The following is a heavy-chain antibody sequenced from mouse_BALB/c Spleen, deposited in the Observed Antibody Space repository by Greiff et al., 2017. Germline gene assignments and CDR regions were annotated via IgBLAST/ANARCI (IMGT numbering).Heavy chain of an antibody. Sequence: LSISKDNSKSQVFLKLNSLQTDDTATYYCAKQLGLPYYAMDYWGQGTLVTVSS. J-gene: IGHJ4*01. D-gene: IGHD3-1*01. V-gene: IGHV2-3*01. CDR3: AKQLGLPYYAMDY.